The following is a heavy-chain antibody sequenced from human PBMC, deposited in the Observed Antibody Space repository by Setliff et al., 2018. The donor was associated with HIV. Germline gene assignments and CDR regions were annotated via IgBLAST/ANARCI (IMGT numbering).Heavy chain of an antibody. Sequence: ASVKVSCKASGYTFTSYYMHWVRQAPGQGLEWMGKISPGGGSTSKEQKFQGRFTMTRDTSTSTVYMELSSLRSEDTAVYYCARGPLVVPTHYYMDLWGKGTTVTVSS. V-gene: IGHV1-46*01. D-gene: IGHD3-22*01. CDR2: ISPGGGST. J-gene: IGHJ6*03. CDR1: GYTFTSYY. CDR3: ARGPLVVPTHYYMDL.